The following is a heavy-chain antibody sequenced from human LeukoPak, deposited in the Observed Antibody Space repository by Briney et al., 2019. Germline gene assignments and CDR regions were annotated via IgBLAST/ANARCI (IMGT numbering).Heavy chain of an antibody. Sequence: ASLKVSCKASGYTFTGYYMHWVRQAPGQGLEWMAWINTNSGGTNYAQKFQGRVTMTRDTSLSTAYMELSRLRSDDTAVYYCARNPPRPYYYGSGNDDYWGQGTLVTVSS. V-gene: IGHV1-2*02. J-gene: IGHJ4*02. CDR1: GYTFTGYY. CDR3: ARNPPRPYYYGSGNDDY. D-gene: IGHD3-10*01. CDR2: INTNSGGT.